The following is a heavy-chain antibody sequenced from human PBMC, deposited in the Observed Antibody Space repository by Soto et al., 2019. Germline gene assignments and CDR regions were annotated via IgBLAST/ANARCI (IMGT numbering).Heavy chain of an antibody. D-gene: IGHD2-2*01. CDR3: AKWSIVVVPAAGDFDY. V-gene: IGHV3-23*01. J-gene: IGHJ4*02. CDR1: GFTFSSYA. Sequence: EVQRLESGGGLVQPGGSLGLSCAASGFTFSSYAMSWFRQAPGKGLEWVSVISGSGGSTYYADSVKGRFTISRDNSKNTLYLQMNSLRAEDTAVYYCAKWSIVVVPAAGDFDYWGQGTLVTVSS. CDR2: ISGSGGST.